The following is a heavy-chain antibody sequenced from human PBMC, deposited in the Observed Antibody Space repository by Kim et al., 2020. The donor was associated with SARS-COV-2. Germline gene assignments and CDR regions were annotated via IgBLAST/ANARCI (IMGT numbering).Heavy chain of an antibody. Sequence: GGSLRLSCAASGFTFSSYGMHWVRQAPGKGLEWVAVIWYDGSNKYYADSVKGRFTISRDNSKNTLYLQMNSLRAEDTAVYYCARAGPYYDFWSGYAIDWGQGTLVTVSS. V-gene: IGHV3-33*01. CDR3: ARAGPYYDFWSGYAID. D-gene: IGHD3-3*01. J-gene: IGHJ4*02. CDR1: GFTFSSYG. CDR2: IWYDGSNK.